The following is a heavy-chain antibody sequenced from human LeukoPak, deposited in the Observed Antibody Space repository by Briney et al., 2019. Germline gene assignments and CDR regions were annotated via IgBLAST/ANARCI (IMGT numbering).Heavy chain of an antibody. V-gene: IGHV4-39*02. CDR2: IFYSGTT. CDR1: GGSISSDDYW. CDR3: TRDLMDYDVSTGLHHYYMDV. J-gene: IGHJ6*02. Sequence: SETLSLTCTVSGGSISSDDYWWGWIRQPPGRGLEWIGTIFYSGTTYYNPSLKSRVTISVETSKNQFSLKLISVTAADTAVYYCTRDLMDYDVSTGLHHYYMDVWGQGTTVTVSS. D-gene: IGHD3-9*01.